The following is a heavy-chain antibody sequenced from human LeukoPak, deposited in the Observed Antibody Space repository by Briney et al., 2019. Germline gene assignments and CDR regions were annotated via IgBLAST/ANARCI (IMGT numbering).Heavy chain of an antibody. V-gene: IGHV4-39*01. J-gene: IGHJ1*01. CDR2: IYYSGRT. D-gene: IGHD3-22*01. CDR3: ARRRYYDGSGYLE. CDR1: ADSVSRSDSY. Sequence: SETLSLTCSVSADSVSRSDSYWDWIRQPPGKGLEWIGTIYYSGRTYYSPSLKSRVTLSVDTSSNQFSLNLRSVTAADTAVYYCARRRYYDGSGYLEWGQGTLLSVSS.